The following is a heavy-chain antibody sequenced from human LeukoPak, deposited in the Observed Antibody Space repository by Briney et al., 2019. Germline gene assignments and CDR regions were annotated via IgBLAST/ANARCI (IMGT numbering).Heavy chain of an antibody. J-gene: IGHJ3*02. CDR2: INPSGGST. CDR1: GYTFTSYY. Sequence: ASVKVSCKASGYTFTSYYMHWVRQAPGQGLEWMGIINPSGGSTSYAQKFQGRVTMTRDTSTSTVYMELSSLRSEDTAVYYCARVGYSYGSGDAFDIWGQRTMVTVSS. CDR3: ARVGYSYGSGDAFDI. V-gene: IGHV1-46*03. D-gene: IGHD5-18*01.